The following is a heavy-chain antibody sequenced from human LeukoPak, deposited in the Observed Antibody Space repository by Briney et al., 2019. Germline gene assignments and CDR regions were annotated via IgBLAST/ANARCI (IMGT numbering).Heavy chain of an antibody. CDR1: GVTFSTYN. V-gene: IGHV3-48*01. Sequence: PGRSLRLSCVASGVTFSTYNMAWVRQTPGRGLEWLSFIGPDSNFITYTDSVRGRFTVSRDNARNSLYLQMSSLSGEDTAVYYCARDLALTVRALDIWGPGTTVTVSS. D-gene: IGHD3-3*02. CDR3: ARDLALTVRALDI. J-gene: IGHJ3*02. CDR2: IGPDSNFI.